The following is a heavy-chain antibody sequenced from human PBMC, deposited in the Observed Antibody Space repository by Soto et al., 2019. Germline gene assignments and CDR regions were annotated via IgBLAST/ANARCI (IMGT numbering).Heavy chain of an antibody. J-gene: IGHJ6*03. D-gene: IGHD2-2*01. CDR1: GGSISSYY. CDR3: ARGDIVVVPAAIIKGDYYYYYMDV. Sequence: SETLSLTCTVSGGSISSYYWSWIRQPPGKGLEWIGYIYYSGSTNYNPSLRSRVTISVDTSKNQFSLKLSSVTAADTAVYYCARGDIVVVPAAIIKGDYYYYYMDVWGKGTTVTVSS. CDR2: IYYSGST. V-gene: IGHV4-59*01.